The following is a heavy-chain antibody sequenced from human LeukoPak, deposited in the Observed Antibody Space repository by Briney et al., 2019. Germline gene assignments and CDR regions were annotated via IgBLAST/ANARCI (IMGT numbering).Heavy chain of an antibody. CDR3: ARDLKRGYSDYGISFLAFDY. Sequence: GGSLRLSCAASGFTFSDYYMSWIRQAPGKGLEWVSYISSSGSTIYYADSVKGRFTISRDNSKNTLYLQVNSLRAEDTAVYYCARDLKRGYSDYGISFLAFDYWGQGTLVTVSS. D-gene: IGHD5-12*01. CDR2: ISSSGSTI. V-gene: IGHV3-11*01. J-gene: IGHJ4*02. CDR1: GFTFSDYY.